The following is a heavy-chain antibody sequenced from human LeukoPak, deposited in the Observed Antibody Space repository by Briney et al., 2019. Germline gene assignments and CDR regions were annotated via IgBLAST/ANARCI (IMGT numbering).Heavy chain of an antibody. V-gene: IGHV1-18*01. CDR2: ISAYNGHT. CDR3: ARDQVVGATAGTFDY. J-gene: IGHJ4*02. Sequence: ASVKVSCKASGYSFTSFGISWVRQAPGQGLEWMGWISAYNGHTKSAEKLQGRVTMTTDTSTNTAYMELTSLRSDDTAAYYCARDQVVGATAGTFDYWGQGTLVTVSS. CDR1: GYSFTSFG. D-gene: IGHD1-26*01.